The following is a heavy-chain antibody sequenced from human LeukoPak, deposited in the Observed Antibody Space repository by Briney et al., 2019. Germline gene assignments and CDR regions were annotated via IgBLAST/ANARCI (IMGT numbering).Heavy chain of an antibody. J-gene: IGHJ4*02. V-gene: IGHV3-7*01. Sequence: GGSLRLSCAASGFTFTTYWMIWVRQAPGKGLEWVANIKQDGSWKFYVDSVKGRFTISRDNAKNSLYLQMNSLTAEDTAVYYCARARNGPHYFDYWGQGTLVTVSS. CDR3: ARARNGPHYFDY. CDR2: IKQDGSWK. D-gene: IGHD1-14*01. CDR1: GFTFTTYW.